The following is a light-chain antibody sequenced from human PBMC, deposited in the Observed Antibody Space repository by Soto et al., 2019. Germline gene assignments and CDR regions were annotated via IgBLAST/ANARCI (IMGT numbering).Light chain of an antibody. J-gene: IGKJ1*01. CDR1: QAISSH. V-gene: IGKV1-5*03. CDR2: KTS. Sequence: IHLANSPASLSSSVFYRVTSTCRASQAISSHLAWYQQKPGKAPKLLIYKTSILENGVPSRFSGSGSGTEFTLSISSLQPDDFATYYCHQYNSYSTFGQGTKVDIK. CDR3: HQYNSYST.